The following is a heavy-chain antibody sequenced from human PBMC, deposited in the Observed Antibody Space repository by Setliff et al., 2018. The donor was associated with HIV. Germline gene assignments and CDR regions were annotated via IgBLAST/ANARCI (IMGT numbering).Heavy chain of an antibody. CDR3: ARNSQKGIQPLLLAS. J-gene: IGHJ4*02. V-gene: IGHV4-34*01. CDR2: INHSANT. Sequence: SETLSLTCAVYGGSFSGNYWNWIRQPPGKGLEWIGEINHSANTNYSPSLRSRVTISVDTSKNQFSLMLDSVTAADTAVYYCARNSQKGIQPLLLASWGPGTLVTVSS. CDR1: GGSFSGNY. D-gene: IGHD1-1*01.